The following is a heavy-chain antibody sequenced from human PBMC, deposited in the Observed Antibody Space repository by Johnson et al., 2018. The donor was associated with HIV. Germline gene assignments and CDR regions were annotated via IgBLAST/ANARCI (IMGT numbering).Heavy chain of an antibody. CDR2: ISYVGSNK. CDR1: GFTFDDYG. V-gene: IGHV3-30*03. D-gene: IGHD4-17*01. Sequence: QEQLVESGGGVVRPGGSLRLSCAASGFTFDDYGMSWVRQAPGKGLEWVAVISYVGSNKYYADSVKGRLTISRDNSKNTLYLQMTSLRAEDTAVYYCARDGTTGPSGDAFDIWGQGTMVTVSS. J-gene: IGHJ3*02. CDR3: ARDGTTGPSGDAFDI.